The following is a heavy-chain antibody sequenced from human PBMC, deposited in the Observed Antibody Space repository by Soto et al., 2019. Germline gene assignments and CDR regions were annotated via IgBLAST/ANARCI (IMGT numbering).Heavy chain of an antibody. CDR1: GFTFTRYS. CDR3: ARESEDLTSNFDY. V-gene: IGHV3-21*06. J-gene: IGHJ4*02. Sequence: PGGSLILSCAASGFTFTRYSLNWVRQAPGTGLERVSSISSTTNYIYYGDSMKCRFTISRDNAKNSLYLEMNSLRAEDTAVYYCARESEDLTSNFDYWGQGTLVTVSS. CDR2: ISSTTNYI.